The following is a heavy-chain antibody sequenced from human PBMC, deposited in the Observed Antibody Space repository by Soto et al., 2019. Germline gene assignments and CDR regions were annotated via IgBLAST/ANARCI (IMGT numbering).Heavy chain of an antibody. J-gene: IGHJ6*03. Sequence: EVQLLESGGGLVQPGGSLRLSCAASGFTFSSYAMSWVRQAPGKGLEWVSAISGSGGSTYYADSVKGRFTISRDNAKNTLYLQMNSLRAEDTAVYYCAKGGYYYDYYMDVWGKGTTVTVSS. CDR3: AKGGYYYDYYMDV. CDR2: ISGSGGST. CDR1: GFTFSSYA. V-gene: IGHV3-23*01.